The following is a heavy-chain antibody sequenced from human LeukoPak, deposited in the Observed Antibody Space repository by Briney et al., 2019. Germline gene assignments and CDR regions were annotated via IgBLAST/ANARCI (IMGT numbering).Heavy chain of an antibody. CDR3: AKSTLIVVITLFDY. CDR2: ITGSGATT. J-gene: IGHJ4*02. CDR1: GFTFSGHG. V-gene: IGHV3-23*01. Sequence: GGTLRLSCAASGFTFSGHGMNWVRQAPGKGLEWVSGITGSGATTYYADSVKGRFTISRDNSKNTLYLQMNSLRAEDTAVYYCAKSTLIVVITLFDYWGQGTLVTVSS. D-gene: IGHD3-22*01.